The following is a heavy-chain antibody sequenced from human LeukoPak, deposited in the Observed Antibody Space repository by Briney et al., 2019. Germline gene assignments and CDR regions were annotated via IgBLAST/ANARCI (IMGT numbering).Heavy chain of an antibody. D-gene: IGHD3-22*01. Sequence: SETLSLTCAVSGYSISSSTWWSWIRQSPEKGLEWIGYIYYSGSNQYNPSLKSRVTMSVDTSKDQFSLKLSSVTAVDTAVYYCARKALSSGSRYFDLWGRGTLVTVSS. J-gene: IGHJ2*01. CDR2: IYYSGSN. CDR1: GYSISSSTW. V-gene: IGHV4-28*01. CDR3: ARKALSSGSRYFDL.